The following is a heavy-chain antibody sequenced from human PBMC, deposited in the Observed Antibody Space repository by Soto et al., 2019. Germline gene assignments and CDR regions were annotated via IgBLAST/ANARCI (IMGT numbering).Heavy chain of an antibody. CDR3: GRGGGGARGGFAP. CDR1: GGSISSYY. Sequence: SETLSLTCTVSGGSISSYYWSWIRQPPGKGLEWIGYIYYSGSTNYNPSLKSRVTISVDTSKNQFSLKLSSVTAADTAVYYCGRGGGGARGGFAPGAQGTLVPVS. D-gene: IGHD3-16*01. CDR2: IYYSGST. J-gene: IGHJ5*02. V-gene: IGHV4-59*08.